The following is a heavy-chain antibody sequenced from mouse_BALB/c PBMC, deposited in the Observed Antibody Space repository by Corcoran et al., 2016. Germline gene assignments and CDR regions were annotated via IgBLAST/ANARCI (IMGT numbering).Heavy chain of an antibody. CDR2: INTYTGEP. CDR3: ARRDTVVAEAY. CDR1: GYTFTNYG. J-gene: IGHJ3*01. D-gene: IGHD1-1*01. V-gene: IGHV9-3-1*01. Sequence: QIQLVQSGPELKKPGETVKISCKASGYTFTNYGMNWVKQAPGKGLKWMGWINTYTGEPTYADDFKGRFAFSLETSASTAYLQINNLKNEDTATYFCARRDTVVAEAYWGQGTLVTVSA.